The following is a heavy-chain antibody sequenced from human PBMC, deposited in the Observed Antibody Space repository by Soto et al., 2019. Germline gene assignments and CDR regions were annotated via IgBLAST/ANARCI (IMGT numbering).Heavy chain of an antibody. J-gene: IGHJ6*02. CDR3: ARVIVGATSISYYYRMDV. V-gene: IGHV1-3*01. Sequence: ASVKVSCKASGYTFTSYAMHWVRQAPGQRLEWMGWINAGNGNTKYSQKFQGRVTITRDTSASTAYMELSSLRSEDTAVYYCARVIVGATSISYYYRMDVWGQGTTVTVS. D-gene: IGHD1-26*01. CDR2: INAGNGNT. CDR1: GYTFTSYA.